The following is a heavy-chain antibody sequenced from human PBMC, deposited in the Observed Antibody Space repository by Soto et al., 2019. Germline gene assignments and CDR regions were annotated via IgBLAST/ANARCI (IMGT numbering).Heavy chain of an antibody. Sequence: AASVKVSCKASGYTFTSYGISWVRQAPGQGLEWMGWISAYNGNTNYAQKLQGRVTMTTDTSTSTAYMELRSLRSDDTAVYYCARDQYDILTGYSRYYYYYGMDVWGQGTTVTVSS. CDR2: ISAYNGNT. D-gene: IGHD3-9*01. V-gene: IGHV1-18*01. CDR1: GYTFTSYG. J-gene: IGHJ6*02. CDR3: ARDQYDILTGYSRYYYYYGMDV.